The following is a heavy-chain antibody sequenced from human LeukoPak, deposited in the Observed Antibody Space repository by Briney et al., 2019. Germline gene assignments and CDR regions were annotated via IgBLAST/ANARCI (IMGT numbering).Heavy chain of an antibody. D-gene: IGHD3-3*01. J-gene: IGHJ4*02. CDR2: ISGSGGST. CDR3: ARDSGDFWSNFDY. CDR1: GFTFSSYA. V-gene: IGHV3-23*01. Sequence: GGSLRLSCAASGFTFSSYAMSWVRQAPGKGLEWVSAISGSGGSTYYADSVKGRFTSSRDNSKNTLYLQMNSLRAEDTAVYYCARDSGDFWSNFDYWGQGTLVTVSS.